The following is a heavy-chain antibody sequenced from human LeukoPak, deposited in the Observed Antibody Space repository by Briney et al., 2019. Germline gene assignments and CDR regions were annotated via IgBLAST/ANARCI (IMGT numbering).Heavy chain of an antibody. J-gene: IGHJ6*03. CDR3: AREGSVVVAARRGYYYYMDV. V-gene: IGHV3-48*03. CDR2: ISSSGSTI. CDR1: GFTFSSYE. Sequence: GGSLRLSXAASGFTFSSYEMNWVRQAPGKGLEWVSYISSSGSTIYYADSVKGRFTISRDNAKNSLYLQMNSLRAEDTAVYYCAREGSVVVAARRGYYYYMDVWGKGTTVTVSS. D-gene: IGHD2-15*01.